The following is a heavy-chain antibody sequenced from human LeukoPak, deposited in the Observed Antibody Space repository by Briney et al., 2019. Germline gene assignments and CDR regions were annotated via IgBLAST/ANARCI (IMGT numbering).Heavy chain of an antibody. CDR3: AKLVGY. J-gene: IGHJ4*02. Sequence: GGSLRLSCAASGFSFDNYAMNWVRQAPGRGLEWVSGITGGGDTDYADSVKGRFTISRDNSKNTLYLQMNSLRAEDTAIYYCAKLVGYWGQGTLVTVSS. CDR1: GFSFDNYA. V-gene: IGHV3-23*01. CDR2: ITGGGDT.